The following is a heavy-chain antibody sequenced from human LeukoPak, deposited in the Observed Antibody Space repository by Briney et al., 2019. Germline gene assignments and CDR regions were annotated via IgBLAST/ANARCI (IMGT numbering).Heavy chain of an antibody. CDR3: ARGHVGSYAYYYYYGMDV. D-gene: IGHD2-8*01. Sequence: SETLSLTCTVSGGSVSSGNYYWRWIRQPPGKGLEWIGYIHYSGSTNYSPSLKSRVTISVDTTKNQFSLKLRSVTAADTAVYYCARGHVGSYAYYYYYGMDVWGQGTTVTVSS. V-gene: IGHV4-61*01. J-gene: IGHJ6*02. CDR2: IHYSGST. CDR1: GGSVSSGNYY.